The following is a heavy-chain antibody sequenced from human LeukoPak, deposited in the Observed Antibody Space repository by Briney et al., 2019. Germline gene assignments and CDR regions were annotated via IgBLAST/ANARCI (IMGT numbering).Heavy chain of an antibody. CDR2: IYTGGST. Sequence: PGGSLRLSCAASGFIVSRNYMSWVRQAPGKELEWVSLIYTGGSTYYADSVRGRFTISRDDSKNTLYLQMNSLRAADTAVYYCARERGSENGYKGDFDVWGQGTMVTVSS. D-gene: IGHD3-22*01. CDR3: ARERGSENGYKGDFDV. V-gene: IGHV3-53*01. CDR1: GFIVSRNY. J-gene: IGHJ3*01.